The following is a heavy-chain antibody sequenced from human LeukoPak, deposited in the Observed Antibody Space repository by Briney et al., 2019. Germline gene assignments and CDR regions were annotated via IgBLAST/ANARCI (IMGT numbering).Heavy chain of an antibody. D-gene: IGHD3-3*01. CDR3: AKAVLKVYYDFWSGYYSDAFDI. Sequence: GGSLRLSCAASGFTFSDYYMSWIRQAPGKGLEWVSYISSSGSTIYYADSVKGRFTISRDNAKNSLYLQMNSLRAEDTAVYYCAKAVLKVYYDFWSGYYSDAFDIWGQGTMVTVSS. V-gene: IGHV3-11*01. J-gene: IGHJ3*02. CDR1: GFTFSDYY. CDR2: ISSSGSTI.